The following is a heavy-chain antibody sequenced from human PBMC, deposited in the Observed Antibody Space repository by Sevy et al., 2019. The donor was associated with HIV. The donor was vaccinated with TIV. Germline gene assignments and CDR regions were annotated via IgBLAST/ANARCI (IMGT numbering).Heavy chain of an antibody. J-gene: IGHJ6*02. CDR3: ARVNWEMATENKRYYYYGMDV. CDR1: GGSISSYC. V-gene: IGHV4-59*01. D-gene: IGHD5-12*01. CDR2: IYYSGST. Sequence: SETLSLTCTVSGGSISSYCWSWIRQPPGKGLEWIGYIYYSGSTNYNPSLKSRVTISVDTSKNQFSLKLSSVTAADTAVYYCARVNWEMATENKRYYYYGMDVWGQGTTVTVSS.